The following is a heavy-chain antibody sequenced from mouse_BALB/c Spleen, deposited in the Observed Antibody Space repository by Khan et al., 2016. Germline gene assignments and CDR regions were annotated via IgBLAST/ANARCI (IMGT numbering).Heavy chain of an antibody. CDR2: IWGDGRT. J-gene: IGHJ3*01. CDR1: GFSVTGFP. D-gene: IGHD2-4*01. Sequence: QVQLKESGPGLVAPSQSLSITCTVSGFSVTGFPVNWVRQPPGKGLEWLGVIWGDGRTDYDSDLKSRLSISKDESKSQVFVKVNCLQTEDAARYDGASYYDGDGGFAYWGQGALVTGSA. V-gene: IGHV2-6-7*01. CDR3: ASYYDGDGGFAY.